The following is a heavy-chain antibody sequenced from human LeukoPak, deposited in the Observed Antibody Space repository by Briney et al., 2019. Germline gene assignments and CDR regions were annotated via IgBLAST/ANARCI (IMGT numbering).Heavy chain of an antibody. CDR2: ISSSGSTI. V-gene: IGHV3-48*03. CDR1: GFTFSSYE. D-gene: IGHD6-13*01. Sequence: GGSLRLSCAASGFTFSSYEMNWVRQAPGKGLEGVSYISSSGSTIYYADSVKGRFTISRDNAKNSLYLQMNSLRAEDTAVYYCASQPGIAAAGTGVTWGQGTLVTVSS. J-gene: IGHJ5*02. CDR3: ASQPGIAAAGTGVT.